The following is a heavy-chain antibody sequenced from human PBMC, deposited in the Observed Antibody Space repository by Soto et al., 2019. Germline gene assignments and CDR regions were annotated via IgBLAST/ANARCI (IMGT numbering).Heavy chain of an antibody. Sequence: EVQLVESGGGLIQPGGSLRLYWAASGFTLSNYWMAWVRQAPGEGLVWVANIDRDGRDKNYVDSVKGRFTISRDNAKNSLYVQMNSLRVEDSAVYYCARDVEGALDYLGQGILVTVSS. CDR2: IDRDGRDK. J-gene: IGHJ4*02. CDR1: GFTLSNYW. D-gene: IGHD1-26*01. V-gene: IGHV3-7*05. CDR3: ARDVEGALDY.